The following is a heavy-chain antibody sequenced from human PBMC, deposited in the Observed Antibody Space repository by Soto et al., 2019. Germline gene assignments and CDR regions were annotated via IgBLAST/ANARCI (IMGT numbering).Heavy chain of an antibody. D-gene: IGHD1-26*01. CDR3: ARHRVSGPRTYY. CDR2: IYYSGST. Sequence: LSLTCTVSGGSISSSSYYWGWIRQPPGKGLEWIGGIYYSGSTYYNPSLKSRVTISVDTSKNQFSLKLSSVTAADTAVYYCARHRVSGPRTYYWGQGTLVTVSS. J-gene: IGHJ4*02. CDR1: GGSISSSSYY. V-gene: IGHV4-39*01.